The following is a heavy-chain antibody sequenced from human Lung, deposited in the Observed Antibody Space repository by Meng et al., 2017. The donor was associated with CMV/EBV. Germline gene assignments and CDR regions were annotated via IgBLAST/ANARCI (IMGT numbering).Heavy chain of an antibody. J-gene: IGHJ4*02. CDR3: ARDRGTIFGVDFDY. D-gene: IGHD3-3*01. CDR2: IIPIFGTA. CDR1: GGTFSSYA. V-gene: IGHV1-69*05. Sequence: KISCKASGGTFSSYAISWVRQAPGQGLEWMGGIIPIFGTANYAQKFQGRVTITTDESTSTAYMELSSLRSEDTAVYYCARDRGTIFGVDFDYWGQGXLVTVSS.